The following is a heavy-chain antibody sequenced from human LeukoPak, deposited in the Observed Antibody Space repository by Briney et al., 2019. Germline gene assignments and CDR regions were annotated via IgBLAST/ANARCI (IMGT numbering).Heavy chain of an antibody. CDR1: GFTFSSYA. Sequence: GGSLRLSCAASGFTFSSYAMSWVRQAPGKGLEWVSGISGSGGSTYYADSVKGRFSISRDNSKNTLYLQMNSLRAEDTAVYYCAGYSSGWSYFDYWGQGTLVTVSS. D-gene: IGHD6-13*01. V-gene: IGHV3-23*01. CDR2: ISGSGGST. J-gene: IGHJ4*02. CDR3: AGYSSGWSYFDY.